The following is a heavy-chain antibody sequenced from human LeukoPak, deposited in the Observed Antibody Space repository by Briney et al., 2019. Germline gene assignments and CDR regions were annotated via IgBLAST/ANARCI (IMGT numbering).Heavy chain of an antibody. J-gene: IGHJ4*02. CDR3: TSGTGYTDHDY. V-gene: IGHV3-15*01. D-gene: IGHD5-12*01. CDR1: GCTFSNAW. CDR2: IKSKIDGGTI. Sequence: GGALRLSCAASGCTFSNAWMSWVRQAPGKGLEWVGRIKSKIDGGTIDYAAPVKGRFIVSRDDSEDTLYLEMNSLKTEDTAVYYCTSGTGYTDHDYWGQGTLVTVSS.